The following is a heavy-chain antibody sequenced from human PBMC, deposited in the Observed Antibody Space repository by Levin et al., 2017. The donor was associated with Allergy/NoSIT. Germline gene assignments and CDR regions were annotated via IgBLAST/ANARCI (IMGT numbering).Heavy chain of an antibody. CDR3: STVYQGRGPRFGSGSYFNGFDM. CDR2: ISSNSIYI. V-gene: IGHV3-21*01. Sequence: NAGGSLRLSCAASGFNFSNYNMNWVRQAPGKGLEWVASISSNSIYIFYADSVKGRFTISRDNAKSSLFLQMNSLRADDTAMYYCSTVYQGRGPRFGSGSYFNGFDMWGQGTVVTVS. J-gene: IGHJ3*02. D-gene: IGHD3-10*01. CDR1: GFNFSNYN.